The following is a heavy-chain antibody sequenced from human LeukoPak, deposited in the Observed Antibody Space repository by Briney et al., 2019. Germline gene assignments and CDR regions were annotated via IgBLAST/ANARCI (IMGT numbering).Heavy chain of an antibody. CDR1: GFTVSSSY. J-gene: IGHJ6*04. D-gene: IGHD3-9*01. V-gene: IGHV3-53*01. Sequence: GGSLRLSCAASGFTVSSSYMSWVRQAPGKGLEWVSVIYSGGSTYYADSVKGRFTISRDNSKNTLYLQMNSLRAEDTAVYYCAREPRRRYFDWLSPRSYGMDVWGKGTTVTVSS. CDR3: AREPRRRYFDWLSPRSYGMDV. CDR2: IYSGGST.